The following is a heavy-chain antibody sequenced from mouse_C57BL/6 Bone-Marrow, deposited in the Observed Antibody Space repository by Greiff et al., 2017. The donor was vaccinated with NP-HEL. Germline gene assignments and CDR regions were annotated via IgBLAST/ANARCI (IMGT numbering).Heavy chain of an antibody. CDR1: GYTFTSYW. J-gene: IGHJ1*03. V-gene: IGHV1-7*01. CDR3: ARWPTPYFDV. CDR2: INPSSGYT. D-gene: IGHD1-1*01. Sequence: VQLQQSGAELAKPGASVKLSCKASGYTFTSYWMHWVKQRPGQGLDWIGYINPSSGYTKYNQKFKDKATLTADKSSSPAYMQLSSLTYEDSAVYYCARWPTPYFDVWGTGTTVTVSS.